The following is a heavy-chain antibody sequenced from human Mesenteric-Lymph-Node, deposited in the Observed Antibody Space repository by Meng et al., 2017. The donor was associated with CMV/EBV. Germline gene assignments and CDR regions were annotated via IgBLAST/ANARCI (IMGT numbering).Heavy chain of an antibody. CDR3: ARASGDYSPLDAFDI. V-gene: IGHV3-48*03. CDR2: ISSSGSTI. J-gene: IGHJ3*02. Sequence: GESLKISCAASGFTFSSYEMNWVRQAPGKGLEWVSYISSSGSTIYYADSVKGRFTISRDNAKNSLYLQMNSLRAEDTAVYYCARASGDYSPLDAFDIWGQGTMVTVSS. D-gene: IGHD4-11*01. CDR1: GFTFSSYE.